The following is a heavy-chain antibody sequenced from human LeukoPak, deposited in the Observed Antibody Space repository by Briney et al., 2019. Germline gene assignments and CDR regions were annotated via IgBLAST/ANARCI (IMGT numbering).Heavy chain of an antibody. CDR2: LNSDGRST. V-gene: IGHV3-74*01. D-gene: IGHD6-13*01. CDR1: GFTFSSSW. CDR3: AKESSTWRQADSLFDY. Sequence: GGSLRLSCAASGFTFSSSWMHWVRQAPGEGLVWVSCLNSDGRSTNYADFVKGRFIISRDNAKNTLYLQMNSLRIEDTAVYYCAKESSTWRQADSLFDYWGQGILVTVSS. J-gene: IGHJ4*02.